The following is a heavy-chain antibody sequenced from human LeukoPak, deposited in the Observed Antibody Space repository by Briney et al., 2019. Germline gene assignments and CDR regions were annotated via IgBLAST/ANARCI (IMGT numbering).Heavy chain of an antibody. D-gene: IGHD2-15*01. V-gene: IGHV1-18*01. J-gene: IGHJ4*02. CDR3: ARDNIVVVVAALDY. CDR2: ISAYNGNT. Sequence: ASVKVSCKASGYTFTSYGISWVRQAPGQGLEWMGWISAYNGNTNYAQKLQGRVTVTTDTSTGTAYMELRSLRSDDTAVYYCARDNIVVVVAALDYWGQGTLVTVSS. CDR1: GYTFTSYG.